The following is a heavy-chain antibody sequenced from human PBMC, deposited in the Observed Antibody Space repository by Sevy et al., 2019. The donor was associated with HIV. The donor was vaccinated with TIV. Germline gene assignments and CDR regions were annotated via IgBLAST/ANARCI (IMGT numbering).Heavy chain of an antibody. D-gene: IGHD6-19*01. CDR1: GGSFSSSSYY. Sequence: SETLSLTCTVSGGSFSSSSYYWNWIRQPAGRGLEWIGRIYTSGSTNYNPSLKSRVTMSVATSKNQFSLKLSSVTAADTAVYYCAGRIAVAAFDYWGQGNLVTVSS. CDR3: AGRIAVAAFDY. V-gene: IGHV4-61*02. J-gene: IGHJ4*02. CDR2: IYTSGST.